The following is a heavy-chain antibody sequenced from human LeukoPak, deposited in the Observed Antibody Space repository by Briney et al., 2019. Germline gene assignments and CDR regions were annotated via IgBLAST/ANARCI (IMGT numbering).Heavy chain of an antibody. D-gene: IGHD3-3*01. CDR1: GVTLSSYA. CDR2: ISGSAVTT. Sequence: GGSLRLSCAASGVTLSSYAMSWVRQAPGKGLEWVSSISGSAVTTYYADSVKGRFTISRDNAKNSLYLQMSSLRAEDTAVYYCARGRASDYDFWSGSYYYYYYGMDVWGQGTTVTVSS. CDR3: ARGRASDYDFWSGSYYYYYYGMDV. J-gene: IGHJ6*02. V-gene: IGHV3-23*01.